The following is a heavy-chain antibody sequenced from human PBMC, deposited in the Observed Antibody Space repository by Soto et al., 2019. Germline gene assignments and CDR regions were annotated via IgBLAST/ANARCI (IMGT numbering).Heavy chain of an antibody. CDR2: IIPIFGTA. CDR3: ARDLLRLVAGGGPLHDP. J-gene: IGHJ5*02. CDR1: GGTFSSYA. D-gene: IGHD2-15*01. V-gene: IGHV1-69*19. Sequence: QVQLVQSGAEVKKPGSSVKVSCKASGGTFSSYAISWVRQAPGQGLEWMGGIIPIFGTANYAQKFQGRVTITADESTSTAYLELSSLRSEDAAVYYCARDLLRLVAGGGPLHDPWGQGTLVTVSS.